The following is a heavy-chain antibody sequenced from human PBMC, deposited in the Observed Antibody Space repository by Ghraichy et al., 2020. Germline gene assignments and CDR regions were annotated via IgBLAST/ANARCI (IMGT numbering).Heavy chain of an antibody. CDR3: ARDLPPTLYSSSWYFGSSSSNYYYYYGMDV. CDR2: ISSSSSYI. V-gene: IGHV3-21*01. J-gene: IGHJ6*02. Sequence: GESLNISCAASGFTFSSYSMNWVRQAPGKGLEWVSSISSSSSYIYYADSVKGRFTISRDNAKNSLYLQMNSLRAEDTAVYYCARDLPPTLYSSSWYFGSSSSNYYYYYGMDVWGQGTTVTVSS. CDR1: GFTFSSYS. D-gene: IGHD6-13*01.